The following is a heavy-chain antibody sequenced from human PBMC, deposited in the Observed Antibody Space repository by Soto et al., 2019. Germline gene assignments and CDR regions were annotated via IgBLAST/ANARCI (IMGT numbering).Heavy chain of an antibody. V-gene: IGHV3-30*03. CDR1: GFTFSSYG. J-gene: IGHJ4*02. CDR3: ATATVTTTCDY. Sequence: QVQLVESGGGVVQPGRSLRLSCAASGFTFSSYGMHWVRQAPGKGLEWVAVISYDGSNKYYADSVKGRFTISRDNSKNTPDLQMNSLRAEDTAVYYCATATVTTTCDYWGQGTLVTVSS. CDR2: ISYDGSNK. D-gene: IGHD4-17*01.